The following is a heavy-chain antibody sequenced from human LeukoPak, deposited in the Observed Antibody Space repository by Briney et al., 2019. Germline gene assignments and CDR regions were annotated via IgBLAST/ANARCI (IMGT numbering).Heavy chain of an antibody. CDR1: GFTFSGLW. CDR3: VGDQVDDTGYLR. Sequence: GGSLRLSCAVSGFTFSGLWMSWSRQAPGKGLEWVASINSDGSEGYYADVVKGRFTISRDNAKDSLYLQINSLRAEDTAVYYCVGDQVDDTGYLRWGQGTRVTVSA. J-gene: IGHJ4*02. D-gene: IGHD3-9*01. V-gene: IGHV3-7*03. CDR2: INSDGSEG.